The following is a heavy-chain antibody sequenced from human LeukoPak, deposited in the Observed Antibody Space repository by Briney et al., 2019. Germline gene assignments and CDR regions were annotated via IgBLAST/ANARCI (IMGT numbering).Heavy chain of an antibody. V-gene: IGHV1-18*01. CDR2: ISAYNGNT. J-gene: IGHJ6*02. Sequence: ASVKVSCKASGYTFTSYGISWVRQAPGQGLEWMGWISAYNGNTNYAQKLQGRVTMTTDTSTSTAYMELRSLRSDDTGVYYCAREVTVTIFGVVLSTDTYMDVWGQGTTVTVSS. D-gene: IGHD3-3*01. CDR3: AREVTVTIFGVVLSTDTYMDV. CDR1: GYTFTSYG.